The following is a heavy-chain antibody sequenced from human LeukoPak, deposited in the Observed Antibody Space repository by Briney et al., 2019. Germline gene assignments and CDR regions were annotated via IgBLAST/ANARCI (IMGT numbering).Heavy chain of an antibody. CDR3: TRGVNNAFDI. CDR1: GFTFSNHG. V-gene: IGHV3-23*01. CDR2: ISGSGGTT. D-gene: IGHD2-8*01. Sequence: SGGSLRLSCAASGFTFSNHGMNWVRQAPGKGLEWVSGISGSGGTTYSADSVKGRFTISRNNSKNTLYLQMISLRVEDTAIYYCTRGVNNAFDIWGQGTMVTVSS. J-gene: IGHJ3*02.